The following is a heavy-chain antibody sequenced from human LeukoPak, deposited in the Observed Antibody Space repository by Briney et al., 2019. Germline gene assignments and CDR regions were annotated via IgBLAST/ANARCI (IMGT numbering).Heavy chain of an antibody. D-gene: IGHD2-15*01. CDR3: ARGVVVSPAPLYYMDV. V-gene: IGHV4-38-2*01. CDR2: TYHSGST. CDR1: GYSINSGCY. Sequence: SEALSLTCAVSGYSINSGCYWGWIRQPPGRGLEWIGSTYHSGSTYYNPSLKSRVTMSVDTSKNQFSLKLSSVTAADTAVYYCARGVVVSPAPLYYMDVWGKGATVTVSS. J-gene: IGHJ6*03.